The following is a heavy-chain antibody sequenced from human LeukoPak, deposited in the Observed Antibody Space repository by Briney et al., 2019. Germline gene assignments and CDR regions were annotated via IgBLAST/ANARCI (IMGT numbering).Heavy chain of an antibody. J-gene: IGHJ3*02. V-gene: IGHV4-34*01. D-gene: IGHD3-22*01. CDR2: INHSGST. CDR3: ATQTGYDSSGYLRPMGAFDI. CDR1: GGSFSGYY. Sequence: SETLSLTCAVYGGSFSGYYWSWIRQPPGKGLEWIGEINHSGSTNYNPSPKSRVTISVDTSKNQFSLKLSSVTAADTAVYYCATQTGYDSSGYLRPMGAFDIWGQGTMVTVSS.